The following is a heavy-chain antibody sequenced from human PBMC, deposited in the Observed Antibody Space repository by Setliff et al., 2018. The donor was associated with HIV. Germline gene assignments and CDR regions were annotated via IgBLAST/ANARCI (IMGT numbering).Heavy chain of an antibody. CDR3: ARRRSNMWSFLDYWGPGTLVTVSSGKSHAFHI. D-gene: IGHD3-3*01. J-gene: IGHJ3*02. CDR1: GFSLTTSGMS. Sequence: SGPTLVNPTQTLTLTCSLSGFSLTTSGMSVTWIRQPPGKAPEWLARVDWENDKFYSPSLKTRLTISKDTSKNQVVLTMTNVDPVDSGTYYCARRRSNMWSFLDYWGPGTLVTVSSGKSHAFHIWGQGTMVTVSS. CDR2: VDWENDK. V-gene: IGHV2-70*04.